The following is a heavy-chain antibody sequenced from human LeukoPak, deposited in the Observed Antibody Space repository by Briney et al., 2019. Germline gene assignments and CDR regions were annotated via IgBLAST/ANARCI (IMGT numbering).Heavy chain of an antibody. CDR2: ISGSGGST. D-gene: IGHD6-19*01. J-gene: IGHJ4*02. V-gene: IGHV3-23*01. Sequence: GGPLRLSCAASGFTFSSYAMSWVRQAPGKGLEWVSAISGSGGSTYYADSVKGRFTISRDNSKRMLYLQMNSLRAEDTATYYCAARPTSEAVAPSDFWGQGTLVTVSP. CDR3: AARPTSEAVAPSDF. CDR1: GFTFSSYA.